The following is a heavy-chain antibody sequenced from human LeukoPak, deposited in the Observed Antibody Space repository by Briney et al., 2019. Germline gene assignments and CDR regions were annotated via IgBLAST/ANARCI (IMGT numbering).Heavy chain of an antibody. J-gene: IGHJ3*02. Sequence: ASVKVSCKASGYTFTGYYMHWVRQAPGQGLEWMGWINPNSGGTNYAQKFQGRVTMTRDTSISTAYMELSRLRSDDTAVYYCARVLWFGDPNDAFDIWGQGTMVTVSS. V-gene: IGHV1-2*02. CDR1: GYTFTGYY. D-gene: IGHD3-10*01. CDR2: INPNSGGT. CDR3: ARVLWFGDPNDAFDI.